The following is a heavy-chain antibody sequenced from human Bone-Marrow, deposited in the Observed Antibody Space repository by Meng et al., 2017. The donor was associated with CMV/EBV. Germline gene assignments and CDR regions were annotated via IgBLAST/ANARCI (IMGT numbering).Heavy chain of an antibody. J-gene: IGHJ4*02. Sequence: GESLKISCAASGFTFSSYGMHWVRQAPGKGLVWVARINSDGTSTLYADSVKGRFTISRDNANNTLYLQMNSLRAEDTAVYYCATGSGSPWRYWGQGTLVTVSS. D-gene: IGHD3-3*01. V-gene: IGHV3-74*01. CDR2: INSDGTST. CDR1: GFTFSSYG. CDR3: ATGSGSPWRY.